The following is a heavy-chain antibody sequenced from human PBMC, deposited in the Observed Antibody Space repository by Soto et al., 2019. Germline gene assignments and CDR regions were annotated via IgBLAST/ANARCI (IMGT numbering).Heavy chain of an antibody. CDR2: IYHTGST. Sequence: SETLSLTCTVSGGSIRGYYWTCIRQTPGKGLEWIGHIYHTGSTKYNPSLKSRVTISVDTSKNQFSLKVSSVTAADTAVYYCARRSYYGSGSIFDYWGQGTLVTVSS. V-gene: IGHV4-59*08. J-gene: IGHJ4*02. CDR3: ARRSYYGSGSIFDY. CDR1: GGSIRGYY. D-gene: IGHD3-10*01.